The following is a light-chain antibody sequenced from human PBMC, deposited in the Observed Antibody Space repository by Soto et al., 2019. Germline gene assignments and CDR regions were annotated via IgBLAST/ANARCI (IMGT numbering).Light chain of an antibody. V-gene: IGKV3-15*01. CDR2: GSS. J-gene: IGKJ5*01. Sequence: EIVLTQSAATLSLSPRERATLSWRASLSVRRNLAWYQQKPGQAPTILSYGSSTSATGLPARFIGSGSGRDFTLTISSLQSEDFPFYYCQQYNTWPPITFGQGKRLDI. CDR1: LSVRRN. CDR3: QQYNTWPPIT.